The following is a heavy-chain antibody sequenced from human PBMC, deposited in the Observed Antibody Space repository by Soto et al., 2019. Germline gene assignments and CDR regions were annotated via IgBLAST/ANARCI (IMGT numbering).Heavy chain of an antibody. CDR1: GFTFCSYA. V-gene: IGHV3-30-3*01. CDR2: ISYDGSNK. CDR3: ARDHLDYYDSSGYYPDY. J-gene: IGHJ4*02. Sequence: PGGSMRLSCAACGFTFCSYAMHWVRQATGKGLEWVAVISYDGSNKYYADSVKGRFTISRDNSKNTLYLQMNSLRAEDTAVYYCARDHLDYYDSSGYYPDYWGQGTLVTVSS. D-gene: IGHD3-22*01.